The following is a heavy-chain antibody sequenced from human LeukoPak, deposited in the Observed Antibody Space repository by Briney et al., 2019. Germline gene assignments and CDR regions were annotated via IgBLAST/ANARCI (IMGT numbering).Heavy chain of an antibody. CDR2: ISSSGSTI. CDR3: ARDRVVGATTYYYYGMDV. D-gene: IGHD1-26*01. CDR1: GFTFSDYY. J-gene: IGHJ6*02. Sequence: KPGGSLRLSCAASGFTFSDYYMSWIRQAPGKGLEWISYISSSGSTIYYADSVKGRFTISRDNAKNSLYLQMNSLRAEDTAVYYCARDRVVGATTYYYYGMDVWGQGTTVTVSS. V-gene: IGHV3-11*01.